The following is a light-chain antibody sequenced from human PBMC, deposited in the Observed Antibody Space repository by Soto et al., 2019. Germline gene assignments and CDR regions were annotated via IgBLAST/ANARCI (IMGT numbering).Light chain of an antibody. J-gene: IGKJ1*01. CDR1: QAISTW. V-gene: IGKV1D-12*01. CDR3: QQENSFPRT. CDR2: AAS. Sequence: DIQMTQSPSSVSASVGDRVTITCRASQAISTWLAWYQQKPGKAPKLLIYAASNLQTGDPSRCSGSGSGKDFTLTIRGLQPEDFATSYCQQENSFPRTFGQGTKVEIK.